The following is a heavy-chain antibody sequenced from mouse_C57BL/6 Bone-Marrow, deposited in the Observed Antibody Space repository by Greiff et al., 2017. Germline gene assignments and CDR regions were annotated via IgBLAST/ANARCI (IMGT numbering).Heavy chain of an antibody. Sequence: EVQLQQSGPVLVKPGASVKMSCKASGYTFTDYYMNWVKQSHGKSLEWIGVINPYNGGTSYNQKFKGKATLTVDKSSSTAYMELNSLTSEDSAVYYCAREYYGPVDYWGQGTTLTVSS. CDR1: GYTFTDYY. D-gene: IGHD1-1*01. J-gene: IGHJ2*01. V-gene: IGHV1-19*01. CDR2: INPYNGGT. CDR3: AREYYGPVDY.